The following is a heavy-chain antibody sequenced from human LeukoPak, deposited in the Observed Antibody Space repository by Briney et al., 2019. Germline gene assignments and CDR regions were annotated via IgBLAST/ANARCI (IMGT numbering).Heavy chain of an antibody. Sequence: PSETLSLTCIVSGGSISSYYWSWIRQPPGKGLEWIGYIYYSGSTNYNPSLKSRVTISVDTSKNQFSLKLSSVTAADTAVYYCARGYSSGWYYFDYWGQGTLVTVSS. CDR1: GGSISSYY. CDR3: ARGYSSGWYYFDY. CDR2: IYYSGST. J-gene: IGHJ4*02. V-gene: IGHV4-59*01. D-gene: IGHD6-19*01.